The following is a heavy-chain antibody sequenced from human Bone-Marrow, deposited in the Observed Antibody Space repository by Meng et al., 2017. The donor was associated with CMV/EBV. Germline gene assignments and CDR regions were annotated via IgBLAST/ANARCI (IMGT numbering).Heavy chain of an antibody. D-gene: IGHD4-17*01. CDR1: GDSIKNINYY. CDR2: VYHNGDT. V-gene: IGHV4-39*07. CDR3: ARDRGEGNNWFDP. J-gene: IGHJ5*02. Sequence: SETLSLTCTVSGDSIKNINYYRGWIRQSPGKGLEWILTVYHNGDTWYNPSLKSRVTISVATSKNQFSLNLKSVTASDTAMYYCARDRGEGNNWFDPWGPGTLVTVSS.